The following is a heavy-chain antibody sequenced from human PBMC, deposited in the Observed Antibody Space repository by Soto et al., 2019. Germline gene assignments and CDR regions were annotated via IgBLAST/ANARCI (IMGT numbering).Heavy chain of an antibody. V-gene: IGHV4-39*01. CDR1: GGSISSSSYY. Sequence: PSETLSLTCTVSGGSISSSSYYWGWIRQPPGKGLEWIGSIYYSGSTYYNPSLKSRVTISVDTSKNQFSLKLSSVTAADTAVYYCASSPVRFLEWSNWFDPWGQGTQVTVSS. D-gene: IGHD3-3*01. CDR2: IYYSGST. CDR3: ASSPVRFLEWSNWFDP. J-gene: IGHJ5*02.